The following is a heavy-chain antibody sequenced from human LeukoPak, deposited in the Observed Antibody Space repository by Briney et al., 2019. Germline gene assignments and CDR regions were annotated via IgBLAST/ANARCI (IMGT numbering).Heavy chain of an antibody. V-gene: IGHV1-24*01. CDR2: FDPEDGET. J-gene: IGHJ5*02. Sequence: ASVKVSCKVSGYTLTELSMHWVRQAPGKGHEWMGGFDPEDGETIYAQKFQGRVTMTEDTSTDTAYMELSSLRSDDTAFYYCARDPSNTSGWKTWFDTWGQGTLVTVSS. CDR3: ARDPSNTSGWKTWFDT. D-gene: IGHD6-19*01. CDR1: GYTLTELS.